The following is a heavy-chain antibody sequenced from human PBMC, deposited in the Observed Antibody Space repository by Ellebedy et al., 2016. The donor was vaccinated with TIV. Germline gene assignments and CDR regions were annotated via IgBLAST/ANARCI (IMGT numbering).Heavy chain of an antibody. D-gene: IGHD3-16*01. J-gene: IGHJ4*02. CDR2: DATDGYHK. Sequence: PGGSLRLSCAASGFTLSSSDMHWVRQTPGKGLEWLSHDATDGYHKYYADSVKGRFTTPRDISKNTLFLQMNSLRVEDTAVYYCTRGPTHGGFDYWGQGTLVTVSS. V-gene: IGHV3-30*03. CDR1: GFTLSSSD. CDR3: TRGPTHGGFDY.